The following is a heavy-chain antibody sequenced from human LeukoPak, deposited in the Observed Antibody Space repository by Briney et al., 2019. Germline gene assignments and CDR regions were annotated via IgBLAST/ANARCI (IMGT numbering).Heavy chain of an antibody. CDR3: ARGRGRSGWRQGDY. J-gene: IGHJ4*02. CDR2: INHGGST. D-gene: IGHD6-19*01. CDR1: GGSFSGYY. Sequence: SETLSLTCAVYGGSFSGYYWSWVRQPPGKGLEWIGEINHGGSTNYSPSLKSRVTISADTSKNHFSLRLGSVTAADTAVYYCARGRGRSGWRQGDYWGQGTLVTVPS. V-gene: IGHV4-34*01.